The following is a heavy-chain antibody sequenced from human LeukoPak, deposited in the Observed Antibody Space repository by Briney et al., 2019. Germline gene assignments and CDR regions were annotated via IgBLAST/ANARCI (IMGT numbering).Heavy chain of an antibody. V-gene: IGHV3-11*01. CDR1: GFTFSDYY. Sequence: PGGSLRLSCAASGFTFSDYYMSWVRQAPGKGLEWVSYISSSGSNIYYADSVKGRFTISRDNAKTSLYLQMNSLRAEDTAVYYCARDSPVAAAGTTGAYYYYYGMDVWGQGTTVTVSS. CDR3: ARDSPVAAAGTTGAYYYYYGMDV. D-gene: IGHD6-13*01. J-gene: IGHJ6*02. CDR2: ISSSGSNI.